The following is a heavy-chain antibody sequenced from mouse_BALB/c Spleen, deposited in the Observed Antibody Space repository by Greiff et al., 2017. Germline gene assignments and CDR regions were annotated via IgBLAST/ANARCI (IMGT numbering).Heavy chain of an antibody. CDR3: ARYGYDENYFDY. Sequence: VQVVESGPELVKPGASVRISCKASGYTFTSYYIHWVKQRPGQGLEWIGWIYPGNVNTKYNEKFKGKATLTADKSSSTAYMQLSSLTSEDSAVYFCARYGYDENYFDYWGQGTTLTVSS. CDR1: GYTFTSYY. D-gene: IGHD2-2*01. CDR2: IYPGNVNT. J-gene: IGHJ2*01. V-gene: IGHV1S56*01.